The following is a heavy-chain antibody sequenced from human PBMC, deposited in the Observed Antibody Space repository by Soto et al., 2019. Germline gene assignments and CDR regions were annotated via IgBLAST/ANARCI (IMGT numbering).Heavy chain of an antibody. Sequence: QVPLVQSGAEVKKPGSSVKVSCKASGGTFSSYAISWVRQAPGQGLEWMGGIIPIFGTANYAQKFQGRVTITADESTSTAYMELSSLRSEDTAVYYCASFYITIFGVVTSNWFDPWGQGTLVTVSS. V-gene: IGHV1-69*01. CDR3: ASFYITIFGVVTSNWFDP. CDR1: GGTFSSYA. D-gene: IGHD3-3*01. J-gene: IGHJ5*02. CDR2: IIPIFGTA.